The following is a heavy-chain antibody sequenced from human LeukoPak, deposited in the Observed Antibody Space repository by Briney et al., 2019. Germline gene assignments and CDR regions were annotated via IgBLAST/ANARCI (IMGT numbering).Heavy chain of an antibody. V-gene: IGHV3-23*01. Sequence: GGSLRLSCAASGFTFSSYAMSWVRQAPGKGLEWVSSITGTAGSTFYADSVKGRFTISRDNSKNALYLQMNSLRAEDTALYYCAKGRDFHDSYGTFDYGGQGALVTVSS. J-gene: IGHJ4*02. D-gene: IGHD3-22*01. CDR3: AKGRDFHDSYGTFDY. CDR1: GFTFSSYA. CDR2: ITGTAGST.